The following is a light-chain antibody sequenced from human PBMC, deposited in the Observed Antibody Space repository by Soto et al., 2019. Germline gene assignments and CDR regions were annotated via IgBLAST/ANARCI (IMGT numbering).Light chain of an antibody. J-gene: IGKJ1*01. V-gene: IGKV3-15*01. CDR1: QSVSSN. CDR3: QQFNNWPQT. Sequence: DIVMTQSAVTLPVSPGERATLSCRASQSVSSNLAWYQQKGGQAPRLLIYGASTRATGIPARFSGSGSGTEFTLTISSLQSEDFAVYFCQQFNNWPQTFGQGTKVDI. CDR2: GAS.